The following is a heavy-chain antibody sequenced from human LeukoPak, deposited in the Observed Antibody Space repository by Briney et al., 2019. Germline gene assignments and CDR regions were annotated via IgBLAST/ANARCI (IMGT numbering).Heavy chain of an antibody. CDR1: GFTFSSYW. Sequence: GGSLRLSCAASGFTFSSYWMHWVRQAPGKGLEWVANIKQDGSEIYYVDSVKGRFTISRDNAQSSLFLQMNSLRVDDTAVYHCARIYYDSWSGYSWFDPWGQGILVTVSS. CDR2: IKQDGSEI. J-gene: IGHJ5*02. V-gene: IGHV3-7*01. CDR3: ARIYYDSWSGYSWFDP. D-gene: IGHD3-3*01.